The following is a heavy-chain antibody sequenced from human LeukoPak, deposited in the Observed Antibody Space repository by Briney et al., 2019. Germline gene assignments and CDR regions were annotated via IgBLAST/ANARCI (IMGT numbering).Heavy chain of an antibody. V-gene: IGHV4-61*02. J-gene: IGHJ5*02. Sequence: SETLSLTCTVSGGSISRGAYYWSWIRQSAEKGLEWIGRISTTGSASYNPPLKSRVAISLDTSKSQFSLMLSSVTAADTAVYYCARELDHASNWFDPWGQGILVTVSS. CDR1: GGSISRGAYY. D-gene: IGHD1-14*01. CDR2: ISTTGSA. CDR3: ARELDHASNWFDP.